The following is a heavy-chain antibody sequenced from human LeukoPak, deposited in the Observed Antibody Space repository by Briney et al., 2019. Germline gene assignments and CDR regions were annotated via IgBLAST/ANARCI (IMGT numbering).Heavy chain of an antibody. CDR1: GFTFSSYA. J-gene: IGHJ3*02. V-gene: IGHV3-64*01. Sequence: PGGSLRLSCAASGFTFSSYAMHWVRQAPGKGLEYVSVISSNGGSTYYANSVKGRFTISRDNSKNTLYLQMGGLRAEDMAVYYCAREFRGSYAAFDIWGQGTMVTVSS. CDR3: AREFRGSYAAFDI. D-gene: IGHD1-26*01. CDR2: ISSNGGST.